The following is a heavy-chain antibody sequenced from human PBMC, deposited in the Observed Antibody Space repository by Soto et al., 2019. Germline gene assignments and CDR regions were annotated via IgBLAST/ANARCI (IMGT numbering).Heavy chain of an antibody. J-gene: IGHJ4*02. V-gene: IGHV3-74*01. D-gene: IGHD3-10*01. Sequence: EVQLVESGGGLVQPGGSLRLSCAASGFTFSTSWMHWVRQAAGKGLVWASRIKSDASTTNYADSVKGRFTISRDNAKNILYLQMDSLTVEDTAVYYCARGPTGWFGYDYWGQGTLVTVSS. CDR1: GFTFSTSW. CDR3: ARGPTGWFGYDY. CDR2: IKSDASTT.